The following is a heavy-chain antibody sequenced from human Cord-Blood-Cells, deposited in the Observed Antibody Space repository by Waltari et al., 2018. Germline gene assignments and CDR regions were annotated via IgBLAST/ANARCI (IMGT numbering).Heavy chain of an antibody. CDR2: INHSGST. CDR3: ARGDDNFLTGFWY. D-gene: IGHD3-9*01. V-gene: IGHV4-34*01. J-gene: IGHJ4*02. CDR1: GGSFSGYY. Sequence: QVQLQQWGAGLLKPSETLSLTCAVFGGSFSGYYWSWIRPPPGKGLEWIGEINHSGSTNYNPSLKSRVTISVDTSKNQFSLKLSSVTAADTAVYYCARGDDNFLTGFWYWGQGTLVTVSS.